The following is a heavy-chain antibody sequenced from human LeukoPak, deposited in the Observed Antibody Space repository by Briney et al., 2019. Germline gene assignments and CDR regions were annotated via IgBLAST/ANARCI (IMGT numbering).Heavy chain of an antibody. CDR3: ARVGGSSWAFDY. CDR2: INQVGNEK. D-gene: IGHD6-13*01. CDR1: GFTFSSSW. J-gene: IGHJ4*02. Sequence: GESLRLSCAASGFTFSSSWMSWVRQAPGKGLEWVANINQVGNEKQYVDSVKGRFNNSRDQAKNSLYLQINSPRGEDPAVYYRARVGGSSWAFDYWGQGTLVTVSS. V-gene: IGHV3-7*01.